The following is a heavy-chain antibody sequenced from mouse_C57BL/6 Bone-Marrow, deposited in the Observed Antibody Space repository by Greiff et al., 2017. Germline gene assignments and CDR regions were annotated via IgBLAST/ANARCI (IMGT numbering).Heavy chain of an antibody. Sequence: VQLQQSGAELARPGASVKLSCKASGYTFTSYGISWVKQRTGQGLEWIGEIYPRSGNTYYNEKFKGKATLTADKSSSTAYMELRSLTSEDSAVYFCARHGSSGYYYAMDYWGQGTSVTVSS. CDR2: IYPRSGNT. D-gene: IGHD3-2*02. J-gene: IGHJ4*01. CDR3: ARHGSSGYYYAMDY. V-gene: IGHV1-81*01. CDR1: GYTFTSYG.